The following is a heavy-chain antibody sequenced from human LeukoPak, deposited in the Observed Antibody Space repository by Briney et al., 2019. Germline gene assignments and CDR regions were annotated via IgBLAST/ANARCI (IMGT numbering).Heavy chain of an antibody. V-gene: IGHV3-21*01. CDR2: ISDSISYI. Sequence: GGSLRLSCAASGFTFSSYSMNWVRQAPGKGLEWVSYISDSISYIYYADSVKGRFTISRDDAKNSLYLQMTSLRADDTAVYYCARDQGPYYGVDVWGQGTTVTVSS. CDR3: ARDQGPYYGVDV. CDR1: GFTFSSYS. J-gene: IGHJ6*02.